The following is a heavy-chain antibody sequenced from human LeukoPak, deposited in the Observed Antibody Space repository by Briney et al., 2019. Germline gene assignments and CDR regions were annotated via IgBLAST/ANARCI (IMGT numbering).Heavy chain of an antibody. V-gene: IGHV4-39*01. J-gene: IGHJ3*02. CDR3: ASYIVATISDAFDI. Sequence: PSETLSLTCTVSGGSISSSTYYWAWIRQPPGKGLEWIGSIYYSGSTYYNPSLKSRVTMSVDTSKNQFSLRLSSVTAADTAVYYCASYIVATISDAFDIWGQGTMVTVPS. D-gene: IGHD5-12*01. CDR2: IYYSGST. CDR1: GGSISSSTYY.